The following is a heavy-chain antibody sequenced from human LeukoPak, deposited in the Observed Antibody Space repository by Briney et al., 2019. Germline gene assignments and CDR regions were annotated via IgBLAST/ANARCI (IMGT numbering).Heavy chain of an antibody. J-gene: IGHJ4*02. Sequence: GGSLRLSCAASGFTFSSYWMSWVRQAPGKGLEWVANIKQDGSGKYYADSVKGRFTISRDNAKNSLYLQMNSLRAEDTAVYYCARDAYIAAAGTFYFDYWGQGTLVTVSS. CDR3: ARDAYIAAAGTFYFDY. D-gene: IGHD6-13*01. CDR2: IKQDGSGK. V-gene: IGHV3-7*01. CDR1: GFTFSSYW.